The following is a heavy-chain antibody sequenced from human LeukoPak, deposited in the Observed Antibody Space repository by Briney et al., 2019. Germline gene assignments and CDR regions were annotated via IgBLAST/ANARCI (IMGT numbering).Heavy chain of an antibody. Sequence: GGSLRLSCAASGFTFSSYAMHWVRQAPGKGLEGVAVISYDGSNKYYADSVKGRFTISRDNSKNTLYLQMNSLRAEDTAVYYCARSPIVGATYFDYWGQGTLVTVSS. CDR2: ISYDGSNK. CDR1: GFTFSSYA. CDR3: ARSPIVGATYFDY. D-gene: IGHD1-26*01. V-gene: IGHV3-30*04. J-gene: IGHJ4*02.